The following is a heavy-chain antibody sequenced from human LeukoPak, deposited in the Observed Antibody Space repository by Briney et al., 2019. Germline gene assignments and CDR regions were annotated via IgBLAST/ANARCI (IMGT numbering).Heavy chain of an antibody. CDR1: GGTFSSYA. V-gene: IGHV1-69*04. Sequence: ASVKVSCKASGGTFSSYAISCVRQAPGQGLEWMGRIIPIFGIANYAQKFQGRVTITADKSTSTAYMELSSLRSEDTAVYYCASYYYDSSGYYFPGAFDIWGQGTMVTVSS. CDR3: ASYYYDSSGYYFPGAFDI. CDR2: IIPIFGIA. D-gene: IGHD3-22*01. J-gene: IGHJ3*02.